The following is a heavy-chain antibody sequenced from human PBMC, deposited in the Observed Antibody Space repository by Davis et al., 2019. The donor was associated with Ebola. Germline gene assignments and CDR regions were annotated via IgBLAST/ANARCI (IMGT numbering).Heavy chain of an antibody. CDR3: ARGAIAAEGGAFDI. J-gene: IGHJ3*02. V-gene: IGHV1-2*04. CDR1: GYTFTGYY. D-gene: IGHD6-13*01. Sequence: ASVKVSCKASGYTFTGYYMHWVRQAPGQGLEWMGWINPNSGGTNYVQKFQGWVTMTRDTSISTAYMELSRLRSDDTAVYYCARGAIAAEGGAFDIWGQGTMVTVSS. CDR2: INPNSGGT.